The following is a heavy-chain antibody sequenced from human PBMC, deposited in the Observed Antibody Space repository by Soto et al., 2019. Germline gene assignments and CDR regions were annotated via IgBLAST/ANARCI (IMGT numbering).Heavy chain of an antibody. CDR3: ARDHLEGNWFDP. CDR2: IYHSGST. Sequence: SETLSLTCAVSGGSISSGGYSWYLIRQPPGKGLEWIGYIYHSGSTLYNPSLKSRVTISVDKSKNQFSLKLTSVTAADTAVYYCARDHLEGNWFDPWGQGTLVTVSS. J-gene: IGHJ5*02. CDR1: GGSISSGGYS. V-gene: IGHV4-30-2*01.